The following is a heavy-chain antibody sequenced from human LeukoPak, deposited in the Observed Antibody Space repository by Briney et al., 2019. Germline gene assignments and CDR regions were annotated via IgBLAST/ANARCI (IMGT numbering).Heavy chain of an antibody. D-gene: IGHD1-1*01. Sequence: ASVKVSCKAFGYTFTSYYMHWVRQAPGQGLEWMGIINPSGGGTSYAQKFQGRVTMTRDTSTGTVYMELSSLKSEDTAVYYCARDKSPNWRFDDWGQGTQVTVSS. CDR1: GYTFTSYY. CDR3: ARDKSPNWRFDD. CDR2: INPSGGGT. J-gene: IGHJ4*02. V-gene: IGHV1-46*01.